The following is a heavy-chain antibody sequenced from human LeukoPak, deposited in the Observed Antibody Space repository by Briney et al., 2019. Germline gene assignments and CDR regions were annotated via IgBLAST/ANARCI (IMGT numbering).Heavy chain of an antibody. J-gene: IGHJ6*03. CDR2: IIPIFGTA. V-gene: IGHV1-69*05. D-gene: IGHD2-15*01. Sequence: GASVKVSCKASGGTFSSYAISWVRQAPGQGLEWMGGIIPIFGTANYAQKFQGRVTITTDESTSTAYMELSSLRSEDTAVYYCAADIGCSGGSCTYYYYYYMDVWGKGTTVTVSS. CDR1: GGTFSSYA. CDR3: AADIGCSGGSCTYYYYYYMDV.